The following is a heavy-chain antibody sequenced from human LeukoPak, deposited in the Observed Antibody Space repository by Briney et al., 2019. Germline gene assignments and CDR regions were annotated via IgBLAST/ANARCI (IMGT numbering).Heavy chain of an antibody. CDR1: GGSISTYY. V-gene: IGHV4-59*01. J-gene: IGHJ4*02. D-gene: IGHD3-22*01. CDR2: IYYSGST. Sequence: PSETLSLTCTVSGGSISTYYWSWIRQPPGKGLEWIGFIYYSGSTNYNPSLKSRVTISADTSKNHFSLKLYSVIAADTAVYYCARVDYDSSGYFDFWGQGTLVTVSS. CDR3: ARVDYDSSGYFDF.